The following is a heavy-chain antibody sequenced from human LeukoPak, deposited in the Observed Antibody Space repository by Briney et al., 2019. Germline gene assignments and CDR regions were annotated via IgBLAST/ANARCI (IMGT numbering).Heavy chain of an antibody. CDR2: IIPIFGTA. CDR3: AGGDIVVVPAAIPYYYYGMDV. D-gene: IGHD2-2*01. Sequence: SVKLSCKASGGTFSSYAISWVRQAPRQGLEWMGGIIPIFGTANYAQKFQGRVTITADKSTSTAYMELSSLRSEDTAVYYCAGGDIVVVPAAIPYYYYGMDVWGKGTTVTVSS. CDR1: GGTFSSYA. J-gene: IGHJ6*04. V-gene: IGHV1-69*06.